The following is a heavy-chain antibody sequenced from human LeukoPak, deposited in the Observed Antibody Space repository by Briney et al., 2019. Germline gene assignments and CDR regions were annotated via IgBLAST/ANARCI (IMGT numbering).Heavy chain of an antibody. D-gene: IGHD2-15*01. J-gene: IGHJ4*02. CDR1: GFTFSGAW. CDR3: ATDLSSYCSGGNCFLSI. V-gene: IGHV3-15*01. Sequence: GSLRLSCAASGFTFSGAWMSWVRQAPGKGLEWVGRIKSKADGGTTDYAAPVKGRFTISRDDSKNMLYLQMNSLKTEDTAVYYCATDLSSYCSGGNCFLSIWGRGTLFTVSS. CDR2: IKSKADGGTT.